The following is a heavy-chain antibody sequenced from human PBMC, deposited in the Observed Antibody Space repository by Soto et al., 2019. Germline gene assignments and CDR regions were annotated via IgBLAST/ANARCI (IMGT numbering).Heavy chain of an antibody. D-gene: IGHD3-3*01. CDR2: INHSGST. J-gene: IGHJ6*02. CDR3: ARGSGYDFWSGYYSYGMDV. V-gene: IGHV4-34*01. CDR1: GGSFSGYY. Sequence: PSETLSLTCAVYGGSFSGYYWSWIRQPPGKGLEWIGEINHSGSTNYNPSLKSRVTISVDTSKNQFSLKLSSVTAADTAVYYCARGSGYDFWSGYYSYGMDVWGQGTTVTVSS.